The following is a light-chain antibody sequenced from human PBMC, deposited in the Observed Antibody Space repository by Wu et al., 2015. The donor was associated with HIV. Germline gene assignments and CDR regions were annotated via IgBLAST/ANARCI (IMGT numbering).Light chain of an antibody. J-gene: IGKJ1*01. V-gene: IGKV1-5*03. CDR3: QQYNSLWT. Sequence: DIQMTQFPSTLSASVGDRVTITCRASQSIRNWLAWYQQKPGKAPKLLIYKSSTSESGVPSRFSGTGSGTEFTLTISSLQPDDFATYYCQQYNSLWTFGQGTKVKSN. CDR2: KSS. CDR1: QSIRNW.